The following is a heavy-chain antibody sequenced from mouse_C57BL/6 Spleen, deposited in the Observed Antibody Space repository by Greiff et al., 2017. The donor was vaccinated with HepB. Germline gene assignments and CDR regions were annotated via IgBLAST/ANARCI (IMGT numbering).Heavy chain of an antibody. J-gene: IGHJ3*01. CDR3: TRSYYGNFPWFAY. V-gene: IGHV6-6*01. Sequence: EVQGVESGGGLVQPGGSMKLSCAASGFTFSDAWMDWVRQSPEKGLEWVAEIRNKANNHATYYAESVKGRFTISRDDSKSSVYLQMNSLRAEDTGIYYCTRSYYGNFPWFAYWGQGTLVTVSA. CDR2: IRNKANNHAT. D-gene: IGHD2-10*01. CDR1: GFTFSDAW.